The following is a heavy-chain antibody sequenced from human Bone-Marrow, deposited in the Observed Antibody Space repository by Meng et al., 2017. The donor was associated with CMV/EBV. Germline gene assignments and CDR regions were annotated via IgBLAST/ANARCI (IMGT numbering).Heavy chain of an antibody. J-gene: IGHJ4*02. CDR2: ISYDGSSK. CDR3: AKHIPFGDF. Sequence: GESLKISCAASGFTFSSYTMHWVRQAPGKGLEWVAVISYDGSSKFYAGSVKGRSTISRDNSKNTLYLQMNSLRAEDTAVYYCAKHIPFGDFWGQGTLVTVSS. V-gene: IGHV3-30-3*01. D-gene: IGHD3-16*01. CDR1: GFTFSSYT.